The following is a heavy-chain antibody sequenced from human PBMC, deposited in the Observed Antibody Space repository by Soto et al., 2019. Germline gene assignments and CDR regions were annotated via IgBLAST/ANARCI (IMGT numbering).Heavy chain of an antibody. CDR2: SRNKANSYTT. V-gene: IGHV3-72*01. D-gene: IGHD2-15*01. Sequence: GGSLRLSCAASGFTFSAYDMDWVRQAPGKGLEWLGRSRNKANSYTTEYAASVKGRFTISRDDSKNSLYLQMNSLKTEDTAVYYCTRRDCSDGNCYPDFDYWGQGALVTVSS. CDR3: TRRDCSDGNCYPDFDY. J-gene: IGHJ4*02. CDR1: GFTFSAYD.